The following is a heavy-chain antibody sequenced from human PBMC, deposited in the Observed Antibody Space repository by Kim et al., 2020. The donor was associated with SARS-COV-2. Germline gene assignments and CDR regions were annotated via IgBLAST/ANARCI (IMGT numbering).Heavy chain of an antibody. J-gene: IGHJ3*02. CDR2: INPNSGGT. V-gene: IGHV1-2*02. D-gene: IGHD3-16*02. CDR1: GYTFTGYY. Sequence: ASVKVSCKASGYTFTGYYMHWVRQAPGQGLEWMGWINPNSGGTNYAQKFQGRVTMTRDTSISTAYMELSRLRSDDTAVYYCATLRTLYDYVWGSYRQNDAFDIWGQGTMVTVSS. CDR3: ATLRTLYDYVWGSYRQNDAFDI.